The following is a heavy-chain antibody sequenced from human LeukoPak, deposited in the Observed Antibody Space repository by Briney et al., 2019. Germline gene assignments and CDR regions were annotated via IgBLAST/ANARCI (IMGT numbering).Heavy chain of an antibody. J-gene: IGHJ4*02. Sequence: PSETLSLTCTVSGGSISSSSYYWGWIRQPPGKGLEWIGSIYYSGSTYYNPSLKSRVTISVDTSKNQFSLKLSSVTAADTAVYYCAFLAAAGDYFDYWGQGTLVTVSS. D-gene: IGHD6-13*01. CDR1: GGSISSSSYY. CDR3: AFLAAAGDYFDY. CDR2: IYYSGST. V-gene: IGHV4-39*01.